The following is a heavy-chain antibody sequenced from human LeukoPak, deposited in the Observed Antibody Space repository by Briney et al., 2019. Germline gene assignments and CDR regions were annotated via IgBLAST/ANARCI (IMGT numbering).Heavy chain of an antibody. D-gene: IGHD2/OR15-2a*01. CDR3: AKRMGYDFGHFDY. V-gene: IGHV3-23*01. Sequence: GGSLRLSCAASGLTFSNYAVGWVRQAPGRGLEWVSAISNTGGRTYYADSVKGRFTISRDNSKNTLYLQMNSLRDDDAGVYYCAKRMGYDFGHFDYWGQGALVTVSS. CDR1: GLTFSNYA. J-gene: IGHJ4*02. CDR2: ISNTGGRT.